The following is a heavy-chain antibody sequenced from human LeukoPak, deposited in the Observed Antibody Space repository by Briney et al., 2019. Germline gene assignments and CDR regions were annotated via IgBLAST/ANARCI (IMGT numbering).Heavy chain of an antibody. CDR3: TRGPPDGSGNYYPGDF. V-gene: IGHV3-23*01. CDR2: ISGSGGST. CDR1: GFTFSSYW. Sequence: GGSLRLSCAASGFTFSSYWMSWVRQAPGKGLVWVSAISGSGGSTYYADSVKGRFTISRDNAKNTLYLQMNSLRVEDTAVYYCTRGPPDGSGNYYPGDFWGQGTLVTVSS. J-gene: IGHJ4*02. D-gene: IGHD3-10*01.